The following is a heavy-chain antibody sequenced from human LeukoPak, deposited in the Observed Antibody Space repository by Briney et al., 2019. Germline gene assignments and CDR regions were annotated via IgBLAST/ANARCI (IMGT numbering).Heavy chain of an antibody. CDR3: ARGRSGWYFGQDY. V-gene: IGHV4-34*01. CDR1: GGSFSGYY. J-gene: IGHJ4*02. D-gene: IGHD6-19*01. CDR2: INHSGST. Sequence: SKTLSLTCAVYGGSFSGYYWSWIRQPPGKGLEWIGEINHSGSTNYNPSLKSRVTISVDTSKNQFSLKLSSVTAADTAVYYCARGRSGWYFGQDYWGQGTLVTVSS.